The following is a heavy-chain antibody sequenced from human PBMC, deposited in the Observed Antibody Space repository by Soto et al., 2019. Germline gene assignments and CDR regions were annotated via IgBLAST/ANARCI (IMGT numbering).Heavy chain of an antibody. CDR3: TLLSSGWETGDY. Sequence: QVQLVESGGGVVQPGRSLRLSCAASGFTFSSYGMHWVRQAPGKGLEWVAVISYDGSNKYYADSVKGRFTISRDNSKNTLYLQMNSLRAEDTAVYYCTLLSSGWETGDYWGQGTLVTVSS. CDR1: GFTFSSYG. J-gene: IGHJ4*02. CDR2: ISYDGSNK. D-gene: IGHD6-19*01. V-gene: IGHV3-30*03.